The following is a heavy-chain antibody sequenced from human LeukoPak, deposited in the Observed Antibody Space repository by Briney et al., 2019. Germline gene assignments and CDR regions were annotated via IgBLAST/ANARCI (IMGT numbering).Heavy chain of an antibody. Sequence: GASVNVSCKSSGDTFTGYYMHWVRQAPGQGLGWMGGIKLNRGGTKYAQKFQGRVTMTMDTSISTAYMELSRLRSDDTAVYYCVGGEWEVPTAYWGQGTMVTVSS. CDR1: GDTFTGYY. CDR2: IKLNRGGT. CDR3: VGGEWEVPTAY. J-gene: IGHJ4*02. V-gene: IGHV1-2*02. D-gene: IGHD1-26*01.